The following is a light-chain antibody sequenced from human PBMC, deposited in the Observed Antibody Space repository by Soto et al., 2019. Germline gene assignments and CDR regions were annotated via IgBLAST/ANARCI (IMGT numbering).Light chain of an antibody. J-gene: IGKJ2*01. CDR2: GGS. Sequence: EIVLTQSPGTLSLSPGERATLSCRASQSVSSSYLAWYQQKPGQPPRLLIYGGSSRATGIPDRFSGSGSGTDFTLTISRLEPEDFAVYYCQQYGSSPYTFGQGTKVDIK. CDR3: QQYGSSPYT. V-gene: IGKV3-20*01. CDR1: QSVSSSY.